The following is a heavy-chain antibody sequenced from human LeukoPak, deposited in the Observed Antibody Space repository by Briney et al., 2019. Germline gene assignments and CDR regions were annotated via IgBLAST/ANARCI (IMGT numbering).Heavy chain of an antibody. V-gene: IGHV2-5*01. D-gene: IGHD3-10*01. Sequence: SGPTLVNPTQTLTLTCTFSGFSLSTTGVGVGWIRQSPGKALEWLAVNYWNDDKSYSPSLKSRLTITKDTSKNQVVLIMTNMDPVDTATYYCAHKGRGSGSYNMWGQGTLVTVSS. CDR2: NYWNDDK. CDR1: GFSLSTTGVG. J-gene: IGHJ4*02. CDR3: AHKGRGSGSYNM.